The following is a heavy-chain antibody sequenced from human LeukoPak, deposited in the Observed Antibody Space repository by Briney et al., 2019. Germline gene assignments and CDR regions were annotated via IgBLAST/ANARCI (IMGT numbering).Heavy chain of an antibody. CDR2: ISWNSGST. CDR1: GFTFDDYA. CDR3: AKDMTTVTTSGSDY. J-gene: IGHJ4*02. D-gene: IGHD4-17*01. V-gene: IGHV3-9*01. Sequence: GGSLRLSCVASGFTFDDYAMHWVRQVPGKGLEWVSGISWNSGSTGYADSVKGRFTISRDNAKNSLYLQMNSLKAEDTALYYCAKDMTTVTTSGSDYWGQGTLVTVSS.